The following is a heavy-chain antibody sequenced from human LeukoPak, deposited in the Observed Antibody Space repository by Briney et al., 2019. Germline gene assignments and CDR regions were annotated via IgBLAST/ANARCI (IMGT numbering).Heavy chain of an antibody. V-gene: IGHV3-11*04. D-gene: IGHD3-9*01. Sequence: GGSLRLSCAASGFTFSDNYMSWIRQAPGKGVEWVSYISSSGSTIYYADSVKGRFTISRDNAKNSLYLQMNSLRAEDTAVYYCARGLIGYDILTGLIDYWGQGTLVTVSS. CDR3: ARGLIGYDILTGLIDY. CDR2: ISSSGSTI. J-gene: IGHJ4*02. CDR1: GFTFSDNY.